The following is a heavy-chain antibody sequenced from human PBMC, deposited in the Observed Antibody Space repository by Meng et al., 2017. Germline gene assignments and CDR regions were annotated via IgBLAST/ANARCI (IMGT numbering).Heavy chain of an antibody. CDR1: GGSISSSNW. CDR3: ARDRGAVAGTNFDY. J-gene: IGHJ4*02. CDR2: IYHSGST. D-gene: IGHD6-19*01. Sequence: QVQRQEAGPGLVKPSGTLSLTCAVSGGSISSSNWWSWVRQPPGKGLEWIGEIYHSGSTNCNPSLKSRVTISVDKSKNQFSLKLSSVTAADTAVYYCARDRGAVAGTNFDYWGQGTLVTVSS. V-gene: IGHV4-4*02.